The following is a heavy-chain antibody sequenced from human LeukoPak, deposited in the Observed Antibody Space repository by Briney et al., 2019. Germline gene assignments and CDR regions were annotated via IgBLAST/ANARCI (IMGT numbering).Heavy chain of an antibody. Sequence: GRSLRLSCAASGFTFSSYPMHWVRQAPGKGLEWVAVISYDGNNKNYADSVKGRFTISRDNSKNTVSLQMNRLRAEDTAVYFCARDFPRKSSLGLFAYWGQGTLVTVSS. CDR3: ARDFPRKSSLGLFAY. CDR2: ISYDGNNK. CDR1: GFTFSSYP. J-gene: IGHJ4*02. D-gene: IGHD3-16*01. V-gene: IGHV3-30*01.